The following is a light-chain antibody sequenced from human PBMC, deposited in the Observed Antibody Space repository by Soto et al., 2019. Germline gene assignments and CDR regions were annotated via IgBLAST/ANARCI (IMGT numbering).Light chain of an antibody. Sequence: DIQMTQSPSSLSASVGDRVTITCRASQNASRFLNWYQQNLGKAPKLLIYAASNLHIGVPSRFSGSGSGTDFTLTIGGLQPEDFASYFCQQSFLLPFTFGGGTKVEI. V-gene: IGKV1-39*01. CDR3: QQSFLLPFT. J-gene: IGKJ4*01. CDR1: QNASRF. CDR2: AAS.